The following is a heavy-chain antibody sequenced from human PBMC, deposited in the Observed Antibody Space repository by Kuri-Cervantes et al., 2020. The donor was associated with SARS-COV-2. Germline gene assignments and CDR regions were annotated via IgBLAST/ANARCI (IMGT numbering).Heavy chain of an antibody. V-gene: IGHV3-74*01. D-gene: IGHD3-3*01. CDR3: ARDKRHYYDLWSGYDEGYYFDY. CDR1: GFTFSSYA. J-gene: IGHJ4*02. Sequence: GESLKISCAASGFTFSSYAMHWVRQAPGKGLVWVSRINSDGSSTCYADSVKGRFTISRDNAKNTLYLQMNSLRAEDTAVYYCARDKRHYYDLWSGYDEGYYFDYWGQGTLVTVSS. CDR2: INSDGSST.